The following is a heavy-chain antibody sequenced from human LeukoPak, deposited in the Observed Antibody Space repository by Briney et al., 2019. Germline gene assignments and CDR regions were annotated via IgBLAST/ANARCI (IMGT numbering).Heavy chain of an antibody. J-gene: IGHJ4*02. CDR2: VDGGGGGT. CDR1: GFTLSSYA. Sequence: GGSLRLSCAASGFTLSSYAMTWVRQAPGRGLEWVSSVDGGGGGTYYADSVKGRFTISRDNSKDTLYLQMNGLRAEDTAVNFCAKQSAGSAAWYSLHYDFWGQGTLVTVSS. D-gene: IGHD6-13*01. V-gene: IGHV3-23*01. CDR3: AKQSAGSAAWYSLHYDF.